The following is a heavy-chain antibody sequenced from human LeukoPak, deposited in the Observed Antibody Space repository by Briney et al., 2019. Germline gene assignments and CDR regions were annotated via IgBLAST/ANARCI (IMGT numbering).Heavy chain of an antibody. V-gene: IGHV4-59*01. Sequence: SETLSLTCTVSGGSISSYYWSWIRQPPGKGLEWIGYIYYSGSTNYNPSRKSRVTISVDTSKNQFSLKLSSVTAADTAVYYCATGFNVPAALDVWGQGTTVTVSS. CDR2: IYYSGST. D-gene: IGHD2-2*01. J-gene: IGHJ6*02. CDR1: GGSISSYY. CDR3: ATGFNVPAALDV.